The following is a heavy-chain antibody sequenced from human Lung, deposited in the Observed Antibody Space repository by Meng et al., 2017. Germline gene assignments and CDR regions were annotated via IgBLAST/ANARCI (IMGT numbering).Heavy chain of an antibody. CDR3: ARGDYCGGDCYWFDY. D-gene: IGHD2-21*02. J-gene: IGHJ4*02. V-gene: IGHV1-3*01. CDR2: INAGNGNT. CDR1: GYTFTSYA. Sequence: QVHLVQSWYELKKPGASVKVSCKASGYTFTSYAMHWVRQAPGQRLEWMGWINAGNGNTKYSQKFQGRVTITRDTSASTAYMELSSLRSEDTAVYYCARGDYCGGDCYWFDYWGQGTLVTVSS.